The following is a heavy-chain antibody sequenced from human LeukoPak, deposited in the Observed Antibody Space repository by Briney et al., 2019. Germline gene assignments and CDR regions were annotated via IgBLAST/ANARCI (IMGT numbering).Heavy chain of an antibody. CDR1: RYTFTHYY. V-gene: IGHV1-2*02. D-gene: IGHD2-2*01. CDR3: ARANALYCSSTSCLFVY. Sequence: ASVNVSCKPSRYTFTHYYIHWVGQAPGQGREGMAWINPNSGGTYYAQNFHDRITLTTDTSISTAYMELSRLRSDDTAIYYCARANALYCSSTSCLFVYWGQGTLVTVSS. CDR2: INPNSGGT. J-gene: IGHJ4*02.